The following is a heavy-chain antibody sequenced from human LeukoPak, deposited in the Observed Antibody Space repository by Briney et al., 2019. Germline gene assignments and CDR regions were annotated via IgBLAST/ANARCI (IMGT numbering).Heavy chain of an antibody. J-gene: IGHJ4*02. CDR3: ARRSIAVGGEFDY. V-gene: IGHV5-51*01. Sequence: GESLKISCKGSGYSFTSYWIGWVRQMPGKGLEWMGIIYPGDSDTRHSPSFQGQVTISADKSISTAYLQWSSLKASDTAMYYCARRSIAVGGEFDYWGQGTLVTVSS. D-gene: IGHD6-19*01. CDR2: IYPGDSDT. CDR1: GYSFTSYW.